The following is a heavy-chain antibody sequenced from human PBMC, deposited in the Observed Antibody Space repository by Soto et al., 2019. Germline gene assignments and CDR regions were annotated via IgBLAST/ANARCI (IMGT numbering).Heavy chain of an antibody. CDR2: VYYRGRS. CDR1: GGSVTNSSYY. CDR3: VSQRTTVMTQAYFDY. D-gene: IGHD4-4*01. J-gene: IGHJ4*01. Sequence: SETLSLTCTVSGGSVTNSSYYWGWIRQSPGKGLEWIGSVYYRGRSYSKSSVKSRVTISVDTSKNQFSLNLNSVTASDTAVYFCVSQRTTVMTQAYFDYWGPGALVTVSS. V-gene: IGHV4-39*01.